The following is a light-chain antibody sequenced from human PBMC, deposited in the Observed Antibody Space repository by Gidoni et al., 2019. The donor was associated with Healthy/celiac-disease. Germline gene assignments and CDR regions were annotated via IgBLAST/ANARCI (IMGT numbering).Light chain of an antibody. CDR3: QQYNSYPET. V-gene: IGKV1-5*01. J-gene: IGKJ1*01. CDR1: QSISSW. CDR2: DSS. Sequence: DIKMTPSPSTLSASVGDRVTITCRASQSISSWLAWYQQKPGKAPKLLIYDSSSLESGVPSRFSGSGSGTEFTLTISSLQPDDFATYYCQQYNSYPETFGQGTKVEIK.